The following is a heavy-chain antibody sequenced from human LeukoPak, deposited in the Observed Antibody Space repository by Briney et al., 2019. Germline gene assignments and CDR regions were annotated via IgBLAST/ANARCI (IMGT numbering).Heavy chain of an antibody. D-gene: IGHD3-10*01. CDR2: IGTAGDT. J-gene: IGHJ4*02. CDR3: ARGASSGEYFDY. V-gene: IGHV3-13*01. CDR1: GFTFSSYD. Sequence: RGSLRLSCAASGFTFSSYDMHWVRQATGKGLEWVSAIGTAGDTYYPGSVKGRFTISRENAKNSLYLQMNSLRAGDTAVYYCARGASSGEYFDYWGQGTLVTVSS.